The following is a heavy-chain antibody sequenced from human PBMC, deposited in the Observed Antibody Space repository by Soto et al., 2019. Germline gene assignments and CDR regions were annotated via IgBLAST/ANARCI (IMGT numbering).Heavy chain of an antibody. CDR2: IIPAFGPA. D-gene: IGHD2-15*01. J-gene: IGHJ1*01. CDR3: ARSGPYCNGGSCYFQY. CDR1: GGTFSSFD. Sequence: QVQLVQSGAEVKKPGSSVKVSCKVCGGTFSSFDSSWLRQAPGQRLEWMGGIIPAFGPANYAPKFQGTVSITADDSATTVYMELSSLRSDDTGVYYCARSGPYCNGGSCYFQYWGQGTLVSVSS. V-gene: IGHV1-69*01.